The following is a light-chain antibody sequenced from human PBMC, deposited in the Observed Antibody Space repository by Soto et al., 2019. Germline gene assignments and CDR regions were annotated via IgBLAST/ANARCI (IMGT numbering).Light chain of an antibody. Sequence: EILMTQSPSTLSVSPGERATLSCRAGQSLSFNLAWYQQKPGQAPRLLIYAASTRATGIPARFSGSGSGTEFTLTISSLQSEDFAVYYCQQYYRWPQTFGQGTKVDIK. J-gene: IGKJ1*01. CDR3: QQYYRWPQT. V-gene: IGKV3-15*01. CDR1: QSLSFN. CDR2: AAS.